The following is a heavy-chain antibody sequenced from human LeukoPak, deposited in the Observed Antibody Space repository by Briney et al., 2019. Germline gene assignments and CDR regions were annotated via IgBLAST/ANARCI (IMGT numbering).Heavy chain of an antibody. CDR1: GGSISSYH. CDR3: ARHMLPSKYVYGMDV. D-gene: IGHD2-8*01. V-gene: IGHV4-59*08. CDR2: INYSGDT. Sequence: KPSETLSLTCTVSGGSISSYHWGWIRQPPGKGLEWIGHINYSGDTNYNPSLKSRVSISMDTSKNHFSVKLTSVSAADTAVYYCARHMLPSKYVYGMDVWGQGATVTVSS. J-gene: IGHJ6*02.